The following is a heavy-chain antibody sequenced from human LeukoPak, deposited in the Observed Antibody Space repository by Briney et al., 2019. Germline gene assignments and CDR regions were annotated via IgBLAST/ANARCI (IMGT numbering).Heavy chain of an antibody. CDR3: ARTGITIFGDYTDY. J-gene: IGHJ4*02. Sequence: SETLSLTCTVSGGSISSYYWSWIRQPAGKGLEWIGRIYTSGSTNYNPSLKSRVTMSVDTSKNQFSLKLSSVTAADTAVYYCARTGITIFGDYTDYWGQGTLVTVSS. V-gene: IGHV4-4*07. CDR2: IYTSGST. CDR1: GGSISSYY. D-gene: IGHD3-3*01.